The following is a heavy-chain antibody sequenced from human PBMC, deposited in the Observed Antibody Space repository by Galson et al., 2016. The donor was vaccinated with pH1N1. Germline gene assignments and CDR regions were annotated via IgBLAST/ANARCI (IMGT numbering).Heavy chain of an antibody. J-gene: IGHJ2*01. CDR1: GFTFGLNTQ. CDR2: ITHTGVTM. Sequence: SLRLSCAASGFTFGLNTQLNWVRQAPGKGLEWISYITHTGVTMYADSVRGRFTILRDNARRSISLDAHSLRAEDTGVYFCARDLVFGPQVGFFDLWGRGTLVTVSS. D-gene: IGHD3-3*01. V-gene: IGHV3-48*03. CDR3: ARDLVFGPQVGFFDL.